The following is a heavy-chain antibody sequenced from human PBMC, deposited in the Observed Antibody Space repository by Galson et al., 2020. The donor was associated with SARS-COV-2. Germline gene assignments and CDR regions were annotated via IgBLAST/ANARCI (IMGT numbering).Heavy chain of an antibody. V-gene: IGHV3-13*04. CDR2: INMTGDT. J-gene: IGHJ6*02. Sequence: GESLKISCAVSGFTFSSFDMHWVSQATGNALSWVSHINMTGDTYYPGYVKCRFTISRESAKNSLYLQMNSLRAGDTVVYFCARGAHYDFGSGYYTQNDYYGMDVWGQGTTVSVSS. CDR3: ARGAHYDFGSGYYTQNDYYGMDV. CDR1: GFTFSSFD. D-gene: IGHD3-3*01.